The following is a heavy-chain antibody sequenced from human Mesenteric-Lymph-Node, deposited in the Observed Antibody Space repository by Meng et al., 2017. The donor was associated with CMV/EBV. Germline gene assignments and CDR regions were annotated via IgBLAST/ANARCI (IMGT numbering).Heavy chain of an antibody. CDR1: GYSISSGYY. J-gene: IGHJ4*02. CDR3: ARGGGGYSYGYSMRY. Sequence: SETLSLTCTVSGYSISSGYYWGWIRQPPGKGLEWIGSIYHSGSTYYNPSLKSRVTISVDTSKNQFSLKLSSVTAADTAVYYCARGGGGYSYGYSMRYWGQGTLVTVSS. V-gene: IGHV4-38-2*02. D-gene: IGHD5-18*01. CDR2: IYHSGST.